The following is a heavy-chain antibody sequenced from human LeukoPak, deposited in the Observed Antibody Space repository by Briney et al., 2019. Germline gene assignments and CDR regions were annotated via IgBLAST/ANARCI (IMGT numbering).Heavy chain of an antibody. D-gene: IGHD3-10*01. CDR1: GYTFTGYY. CDR2: INPNSGGT. V-gene: IGHV1-2*02. J-gene: IGHJ4*02. CDR3: ASSSRPYLYYGSGSYMLDY. Sequence: ASVKVSCKASGYTFTGYYMHWVRQAPGQGLEWMGWINPNSGGTNYAQKFQGRVTMTRDTSISTAYMELSRLRSDDTAVYYCASSSRPYLYYGSGSYMLDYWGQGTLVTVSS.